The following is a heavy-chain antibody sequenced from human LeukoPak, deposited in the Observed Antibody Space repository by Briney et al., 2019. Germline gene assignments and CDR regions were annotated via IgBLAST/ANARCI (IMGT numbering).Heavy chain of an antibody. Sequence: SQTLSLTCTVSGGTISSCGYYWSWIRQHPGKGLEWIGYIYYSSNTYYNPSLKSRVTISVDPSKNPFSLKLNSVTAADTAVYSCARGDCNSSSCLARHWFDPWGQGTLVTVSS. CDR3: ARGDCNSSSCLARHWFDP. D-gene: IGHD2-2*01. CDR1: GGTISSCGYY. V-gene: IGHV4-31*03. J-gene: IGHJ5*02. CDR2: IYYSSNT.